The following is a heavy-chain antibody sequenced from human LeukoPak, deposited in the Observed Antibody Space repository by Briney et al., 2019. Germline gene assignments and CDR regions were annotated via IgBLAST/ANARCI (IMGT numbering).Heavy chain of an antibody. D-gene: IGHD6-6*01. CDR1: GGSFSGYY. CDR3: ARLSSSSGQRPKSYYYYMDV. Sequence: SETLSLTCAVYGGSFSGYYWSWIRQPPGKGLEWIGEINHSGSTNYNPSLKSRVTISVDTSKNQFSLKLSSVTAADTAVYYCARLSSSSGQRPKSYYYYMDVWGKGTTVTVPS. J-gene: IGHJ6*03. CDR2: INHSGST. V-gene: IGHV4-34*01.